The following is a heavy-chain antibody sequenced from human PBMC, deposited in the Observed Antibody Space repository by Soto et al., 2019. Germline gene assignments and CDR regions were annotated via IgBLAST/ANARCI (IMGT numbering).Heavy chain of an antibody. Sequence: TGGSLRLSCAASGFSFSNSEMNWIRQAPGKGLEWVSHMTGSGSAIYYADSVKGRFTISRDNAKNSLYLQLNSLRAEDTALYYCARSGGDYRPFDSWGQGTLVTVSS. CDR3: ARSGGDYRPFDS. J-gene: IGHJ4*02. CDR2: MTGSGSAI. V-gene: IGHV3-48*03. CDR1: GFSFSNSE. D-gene: IGHD2-21*01.